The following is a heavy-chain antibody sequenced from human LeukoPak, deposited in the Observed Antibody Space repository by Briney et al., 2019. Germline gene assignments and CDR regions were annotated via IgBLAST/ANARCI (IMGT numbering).Heavy chain of an antibody. Sequence: GGSLRLSCVASGFSFSTNWMDWVRQAPGKGLEWVANIKRDGSEKNYVDSVKGRFTISRDNAKNSLYLEMNSLRAEDTAVYYCATQFFIAAAGTGYWGQGTLVTVSS. J-gene: IGHJ4*02. CDR1: GFSFSTNW. CDR3: ATQFFIAAAGTGY. V-gene: IGHV3-7*01. D-gene: IGHD6-13*01. CDR2: IKRDGSEK.